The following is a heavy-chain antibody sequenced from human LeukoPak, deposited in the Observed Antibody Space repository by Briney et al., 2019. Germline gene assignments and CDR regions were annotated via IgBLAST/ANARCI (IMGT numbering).Heavy chain of an antibody. D-gene: IGHD3-10*01. CDR2: IYYSGST. V-gene: IGHV4-39*07. CDR1: GGSISSSSYY. Sequence: SETLSLTCTVSGGSISSSSYYWGWIRQPPGKGLEWIGSIYYSGSTYYNPSIKSRVTISVDTSKNQFSLKLSSVTAADTAVYYCARGIVLLWFGDLPEGAFDIWGQGTMVTVSS. CDR3: ARGIVLLWFGDLPEGAFDI. J-gene: IGHJ3*02.